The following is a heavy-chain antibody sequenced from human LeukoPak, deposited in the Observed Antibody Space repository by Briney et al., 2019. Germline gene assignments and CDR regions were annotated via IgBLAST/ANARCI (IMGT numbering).Heavy chain of an antibody. Sequence: ASVKISCMSSGYTFSDYYIRWVRQAPGGGLQWLGCVDPEDAKAVYSENLQGRVTITADSFSDSTYMFLSSLTSEDTAFYYCANWGRSSLAFDVWGQGTVVTVSS. V-gene: IGHV1-69-2*01. CDR2: VDPEDAKA. J-gene: IGHJ3*01. CDR1: GYTFSDYY. D-gene: IGHD3-16*01. CDR3: ANWGRSSLAFDV.